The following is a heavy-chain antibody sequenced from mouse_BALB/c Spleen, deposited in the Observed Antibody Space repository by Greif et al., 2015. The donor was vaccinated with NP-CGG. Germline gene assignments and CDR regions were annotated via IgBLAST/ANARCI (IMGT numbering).Heavy chain of an antibody. CDR3: VRHGAYFDY. CDR2: IRSKSNNYAT. V-gene: IGHV10-1*02. Sequence: VQLKQSGGGLVQPKGSLKLSCAASGFTFNTYAMNWVRQAPGKGLEWVARIRSKSNNYATYYADSVKDRFTISRDDSQSMLCLQMNNLKTEDTAMYYCVRHGAYFDYWGQGTNLTVSS. J-gene: IGHJ2*01. CDR1: GFTFNTYA.